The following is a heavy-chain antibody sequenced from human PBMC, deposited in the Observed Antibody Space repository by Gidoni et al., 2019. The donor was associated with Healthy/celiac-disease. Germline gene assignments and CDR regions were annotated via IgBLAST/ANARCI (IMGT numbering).Heavy chain of an antibody. CDR3: AKRPGLTTVTIWTDY. CDR1: GFTFSSYA. CDR2: ISGSGGST. D-gene: IGHD4-17*01. V-gene: IGHV3-23*01. J-gene: IGHJ4*02. Sequence: EVQLLESGGGLVQPGGSLRLSCAASGFTFSSYAMSWVRQAPGKGLEWVSAISGSGGSTYYADSVKGRFTIARDNSKNTLDLKMNSLRAEDTAVYYCAKRPGLTTVTIWTDYWGQGTLVTVSS.